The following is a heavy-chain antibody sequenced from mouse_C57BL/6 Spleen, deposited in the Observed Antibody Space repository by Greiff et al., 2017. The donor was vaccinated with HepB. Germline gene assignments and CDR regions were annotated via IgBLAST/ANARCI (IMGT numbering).Heavy chain of an antibody. D-gene: IGHD1-1*01. CDR3: ARGGVTTVVATGGAMDY. CDR2: IDPNSGGT. V-gene: IGHV1-72*01. J-gene: IGHJ4*01. Sequence: QVQLQQSGAELVKPGASVKLSCKASGYTFTSYWMHWVKQRPGRGLEWIGRIDPNSGGTKYNEKFKSKATLTVDKPSSTAYMQLSSLTSEDSAVYYCARGGVTTVVATGGAMDYWGQGTSVTVSS. CDR1: GYTFTSYW.